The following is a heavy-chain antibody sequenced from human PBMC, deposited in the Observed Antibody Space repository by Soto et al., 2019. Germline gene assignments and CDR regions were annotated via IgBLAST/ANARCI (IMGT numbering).Heavy chain of an antibody. J-gene: IGHJ6*02. D-gene: IGHD2-21*02. CDR2: INHSGST. Sequence: PSETLSLTCAVYGGSFSGYYWTWIRQPPGKGLEWIGEINHSGSTNCNPSLKSRVTISVDTSKNQFSLKLSSVTAADTAVYYCARDLWGYCGTDCYPLDVWGQGTTVTVSS. V-gene: IGHV4-34*01. CDR3: ARDLWGYCGTDCYPLDV. CDR1: GGSFSGYY.